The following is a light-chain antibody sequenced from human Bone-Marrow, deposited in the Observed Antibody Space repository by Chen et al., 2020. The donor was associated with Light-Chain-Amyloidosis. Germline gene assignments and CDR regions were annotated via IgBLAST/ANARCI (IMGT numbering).Light chain of an antibody. Sequence: DVQMTQSPSSVSAFVGDRVTITCRASQSINNYLVWYQQRPGNAPKLLIYTASTLQSGVPSRFSGSGSGRDFTLTISSLQPEDVATYYCQQANNFPLTFGGGTKVEIK. CDR3: QQANNFPLT. CDR1: QSINNY. CDR2: TAS. J-gene: IGKJ4*01. V-gene: IGKV1-12*01.